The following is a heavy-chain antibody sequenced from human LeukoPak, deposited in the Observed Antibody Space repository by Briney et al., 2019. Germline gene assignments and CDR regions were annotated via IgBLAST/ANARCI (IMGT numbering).Heavy chain of an antibody. CDR1: GFTFSYYT. D-gene: IGHD6-19*01. CDR2: TRNRANSYTT. CDR3: ARATQWLGYNWFDP. V-gene: IGHV3-72*01. J-gene: IGHJ5*02. Sequence: PGRSLRLSCAASGFTFSYYTMHWVRQAPGKGLEWVGRTRNRANSYTTEYAASVKGRFTISRDDSKNSLYLQMNSLKTEDTAVYYCARATQWLGYNWFDPWGQGTLVTVSS.